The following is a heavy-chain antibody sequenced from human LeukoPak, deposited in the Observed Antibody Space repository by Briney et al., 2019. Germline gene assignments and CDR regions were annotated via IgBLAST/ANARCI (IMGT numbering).Heavy chain of an antibody. CDR3: ARDQGVAAIGVNYMDV. V-gene: IGHV1-2*02. J-gene: IGHJ6*03. D-gene: IGHD5-12*01. CDR1: GYTFTGYY. Sequence: ASVKASCKASGYTFTGYYMHWVRQAPGQRLEWMGWINPNSGGTNYAQKFQGRVTMTRDTSISTAYMELSRLRSDDTAVYYCARDQGVAAIGVNYMDVWGKGTTVTVSS. CDR2: INPNSGGT.